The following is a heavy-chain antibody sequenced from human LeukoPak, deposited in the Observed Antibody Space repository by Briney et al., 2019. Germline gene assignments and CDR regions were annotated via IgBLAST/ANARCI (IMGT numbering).Heavy chain of an antibody. D-gene: IGHD5-24*01. CDR3: AKAPGGEMAIDY. CDR2: ISWDGGST. V-gene: IGHV3-43*01. J-gene: IGHJ4*02. CDR1: GFTFDDYT. Sequence: GGSLRLSCAASGFTFDDYTMHWLRQAPGKGLEWVSLISWDGGSTYYADSVKCRFTNSRDNSKNSLYLQMNSLRTEDTALYYCAKAPGGEMAIDYWGQGTLVTVSS.